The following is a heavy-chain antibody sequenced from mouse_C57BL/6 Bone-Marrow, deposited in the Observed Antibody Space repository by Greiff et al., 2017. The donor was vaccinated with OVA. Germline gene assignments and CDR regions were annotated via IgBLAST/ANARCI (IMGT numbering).Heavy chain of an antibody. Sequence: VQLQQSGTELVKPGASVKLSCKASGYTFTSYWMHWVKQRPGQGLEWIGHIYPSNGDTNYNEKFKSKATLTVDKSSSTAYMQLSSLTSEDSAVYDCARAFAYWGQGTLVTVSA. CDR3: ARAFAY. CDR2: IYPSNGDT. V-gene: IGHV1-53*01. CDR1: GYTFTSYW. J-gene: IGHJ3*01.